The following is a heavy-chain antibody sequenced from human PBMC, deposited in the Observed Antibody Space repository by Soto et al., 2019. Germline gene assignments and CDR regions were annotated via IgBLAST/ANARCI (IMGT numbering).Heavy chain of an antibody. CDR3: AREWYSSSSEHAFDI. D-gene: IGHD6-6*01. J-gene: IGHJ3*02. CDR2: ISYDGSNK. Sequence: GGSLRLSCAASGFTFSSYAMHWVRQAPGKGLEWVAVISYDGSNKYYADSVKGRFTISRDNSKNTLYLQMNSLRAEDTAVYYCAREWYSSSSEHAFDIWGQGTMVTVSS. V-gene: IGHV3-30-3*01. CDR1: GFTFSSYA.